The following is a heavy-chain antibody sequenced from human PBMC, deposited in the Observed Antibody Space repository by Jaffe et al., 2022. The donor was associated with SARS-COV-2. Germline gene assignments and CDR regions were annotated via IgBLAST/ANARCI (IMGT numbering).Heavy chain of an antibody. V-gene: IGHV3-30*04. J-gene: IGHJ4*02. CDR2: VSYDGNTK. Sequence: QVQLVESGGGVVQPGNSLRLSCAASGFTFSHYAMHWVRQAPAKGLEWVAVVSYDGNTKYYTDSVKGRFTISRDNSKNTLYLQLNSLRVEDTAVYFCAREEDYGSGSLYKGAPPGVFDYWGQGTLVTVSS. D-gene: IGHD3-10*01. CDR3: AREEDYGSGSLYKGAPPGVFDY. CDR1: GFTFSHYA.